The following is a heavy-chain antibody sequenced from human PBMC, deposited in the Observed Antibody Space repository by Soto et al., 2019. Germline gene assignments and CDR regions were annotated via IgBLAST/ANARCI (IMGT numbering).Heavy chain of an antibody. Sequence: GGSLRLSCAGSGFTFRNYWLGWVRQAPGKRPEWVANIKQDGSERYYADSVKGRFTISRDNAKNSLYLQMNSLGADDTAVYYCVRENYFDYWGQGILVTVSS. CDR2: IKQDGSER. J-gene: IGHJ4*02. CDR1: GFTFRNYW. V-gene: IGHV3-7*01. CDR3: VRENYFDY.